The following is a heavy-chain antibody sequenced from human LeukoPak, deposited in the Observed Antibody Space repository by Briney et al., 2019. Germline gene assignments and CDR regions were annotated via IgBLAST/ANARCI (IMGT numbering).Heavy chain of an antibody. V-gene: IGHV1-2*02. D-gene: IGHD2-15*01. CDR3: ARGYCSGGDCYEFDY. Sequence: ASVKVSCKASGYTFTGYYMHWVRQAPGQGLEWTGWINPHNGGTNYAQEFRGRVTMTRDTSIGTAYMELSRLRSDDTAVYYCARGYCSGGDCYEFDYWGQGTLVTVSS. J-gene: IGHJ4*02. CDR1: GYTFTGYY. CDR2: INPHNGGT.